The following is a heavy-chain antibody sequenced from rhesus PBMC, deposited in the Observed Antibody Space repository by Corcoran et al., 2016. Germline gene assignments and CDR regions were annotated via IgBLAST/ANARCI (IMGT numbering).Heavy chain of an antibody. J-gene: IGHJ4*01. CDR1: GGSISSSTW. D-gene: IGHD5-30*01. V-gene: IGHV4-93*02. CDR2: IYGSGGST. CDR3: ARRVPGYSMVY. Sequence: QVQLQESGPAVVKPSETLSLTCAVSGGSISSSTWWSWIRQSPGKGLEWIGVIYGSGGSTEYNPSLNSRVTISIDTSKNQFSRKLSSVTVADTAVYDCARRVPGYSMVYWGQGVLVTVSS.